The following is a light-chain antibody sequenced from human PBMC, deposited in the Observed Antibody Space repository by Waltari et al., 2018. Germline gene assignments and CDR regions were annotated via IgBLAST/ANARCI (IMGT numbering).Light chain of an antibody. CDR1: QTISSY. CDR3: QQTYSTPRT. Sequence: DIQMTQSPSSLSASVGDRVSIPCRTSQTISSYFNWYKQKPGKAPNLLIYAASSLQSGVPSRFSGSGSGTDFTLTISSLQSEDFATYYCQQTYSTPRTFGQGTKVEVK. V-gene: IGKV1-39*01. CDR2: AAS. J-gene: IGKJ1*01.